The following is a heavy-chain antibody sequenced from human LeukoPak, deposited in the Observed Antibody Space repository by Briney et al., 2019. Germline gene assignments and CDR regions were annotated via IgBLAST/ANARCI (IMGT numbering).Heavy chain of an antibody. CDR2: IKQDGSEK. CDR3: ARDKMTGDSYFDY. V-gene: IGHV3-7*01. J-gene: IGHJ4*02. D-gene: IGHD7-27*01. Sequence: GGSLRLSCAASGFTFSSYWMSWVRQAPGKGLEWVAHIKQDGSEKNYVDSVKGRFTISRDNAKNSLLLQMDGLRAEDAAVYHCARDKMTGDSYFDYWGQGTLVTVSS. CDR1: GFTFSSYW.